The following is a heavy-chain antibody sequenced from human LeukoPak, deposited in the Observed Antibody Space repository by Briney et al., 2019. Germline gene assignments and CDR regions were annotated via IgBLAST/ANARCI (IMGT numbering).Heavy chain of an antibody. CDR2: IYYSGST. J-gene: IGHJ4*02. D-gene: IGHD2-15*01. V-gene: IGHV4-39*01. CDR3: ARFYCGGGSCYHLDY. CDR1: GGSISSSSYY. Sequence: SETLSLTCTVSGGSISSSSYYWGWIRQPPGKGLEWIGSIYYSGSTSYNPSLKSRVTISVDTSKNQFSLKLSSGTAPDTAVYYCARFYCGGGSCYHLDYWGQGTLVTVSS.